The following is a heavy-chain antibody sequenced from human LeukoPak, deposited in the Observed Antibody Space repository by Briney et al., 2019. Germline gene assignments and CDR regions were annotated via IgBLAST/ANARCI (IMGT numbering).Heavy chain of an antibody. CDR1: GFIFSNYA. J-gene: IGHJ4*02. V-gene: IGHV3-23*01. D-gene: IGHD3-22*01. CDR2: FRGGGGVT. CDR3: ATDREGDPSAYYLV. Sequence: GGSLRLSCAASGFIFSNYAMNWVRQAPGKGLEWVSVFRGGGGVTFYADSVKDRFTISRDNSKNTLYLQMNSLTAEDTAVYYCATDREGDPSAYYLVGGQGTLITVSS.